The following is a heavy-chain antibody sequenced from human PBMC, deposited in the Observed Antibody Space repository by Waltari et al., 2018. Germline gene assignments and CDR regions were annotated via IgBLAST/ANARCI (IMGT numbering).Heavy chain of an antibody. CDR1: GGSFRGYY. Sequence: QVQLQRWGAGLLKPSETLSLTCAVYGGSFRGYYWSGIRQPQGKGREWIGEINHSGRPNYNPSINSRVTIYVDTSKNQFSLKLSSVTAADTAVYYCARGRLRGYCCGGSCYTYYYYGMDVWGQGTTVTVSS. J-gene: IGHJ6*02. CDR2: INHSGRP. V-gene: IGHV4-34*01. CDR3: ARGRLRGYCCGGSCYTYYYYGMDV. D-gene: IGHD2-15*01.